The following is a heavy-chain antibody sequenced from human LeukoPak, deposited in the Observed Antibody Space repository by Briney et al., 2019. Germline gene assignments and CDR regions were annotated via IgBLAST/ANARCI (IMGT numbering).Heavy chain of an antibody. J-gene: IGHJ5*02. CDR1: GYTFTSYY. CDR2: INPSAGNT. Sequence: ASVKVSCKASGYTFTSYYMHWVRQAPGQGLEWMGIINPSAGNTNYAQKFQGRGTMTSDTSIITAYMELSRLRSDDTAVYYCARLEYSSSSDLNWFDPWGEGTLVTVSS. V-gene: IGHV1-46*01. D-gene: IGHD6-6*01. CDR3: ARLEYSSSSDLNWFDP.